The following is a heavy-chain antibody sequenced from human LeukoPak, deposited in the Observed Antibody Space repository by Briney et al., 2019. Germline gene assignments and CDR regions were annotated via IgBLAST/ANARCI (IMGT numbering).Heavy chain of an antibody. J-gene: IGHJ4*02. V-gene: IGHV3-74*01. Sequence: QTGGSLRLSCAASGFTFDDYGMSWVRQAPGKGLVWVSRINSDGSSTSYADSVKGRFTISRDNAKNTLYLQMNSLRAEDTAVYYCARDRYYVDYWGQGTLVTVSS. D-gene: IGHD3-16*01. CDR1: GFTFDDYG. CDR3: ARDRYYVDY. CDR2: INSDGSST.